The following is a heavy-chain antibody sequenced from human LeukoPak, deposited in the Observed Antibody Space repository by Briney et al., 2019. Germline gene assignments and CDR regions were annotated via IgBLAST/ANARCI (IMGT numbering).Heavy chain of an antibody. Sequence: GSLRLSCAASGFTFSSYGMHWVRQAPGKGLEWVAFIRYDGSNKYYADSVKGRFTISRDNSKNTLYLQMNSLRAEDTAVYYCAKVGADYGGNSRYASTLVYFDYWGQGTLVTVSS. V-gene: IGHV3-30*02. CDR3: AKVGADYGGNSRYASTLVYFDY. J-gene: IGHJ4*02. D-gene: IGHD4-23*01. CDR1: GFTFSSYG. CDR2: IRYDGSNK.